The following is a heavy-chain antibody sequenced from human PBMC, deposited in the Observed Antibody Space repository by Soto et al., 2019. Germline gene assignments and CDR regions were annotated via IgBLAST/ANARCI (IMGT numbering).Heavy chain of an antibody. CDR2: INSDGSST. V-gene: IGHV3-74*01. Sequence: EVQLVESGGGLVQPGGSLRLSCAASGFTFSSYWMHWVRQTPGKGLVWVSRINSDGSSTSYADSVKGRFTISRDNAKNTLYLQMNSLRAEDTAVYYCAVAVAGPTAIGYWGQGTLVTVSS. D-gene: IGHD6-19*01. J-gene: IGHJ4*02. CDR1: GFTFSSYW. CDR3: AVAVAGPTAIGY.